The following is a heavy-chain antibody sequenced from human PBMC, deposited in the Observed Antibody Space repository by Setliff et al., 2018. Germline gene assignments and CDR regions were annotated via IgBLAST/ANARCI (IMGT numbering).Heavy chain of an antibody. Sequence: GESLKISCKGSGYSFTTYWIGWVRQMPGKGLEWMGIIYPGDSDTRYSPSFQGQVTISADKSILTAFLQWTYLKASDSAMYYCARLGRNNSAPPGDYWGQGTLVTVSS. CDR2: IYPGDSDT. V-gene: IGHV5-51*01. CDR3: ARLGRNNSAPPGDY. J-gene: IGHJ4*02. CDR1: GYSFTTYW. D-gene: IGHD6-25*01.